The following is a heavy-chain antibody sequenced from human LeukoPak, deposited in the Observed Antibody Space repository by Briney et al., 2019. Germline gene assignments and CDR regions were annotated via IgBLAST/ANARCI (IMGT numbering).Heavy chain of an antibody. D-gene: IGHD3-9*01. CDR1: GYTFTSYD. CDR3: ARGQSILRYFDWLSDYYYYGMDV. J-gene: IGHJ6*02. CDR2: MNPNSGNT. V-gene: IGHV1-8*01. Sequence: GASVKVPCKASGYTFTSYDINWVRQATGQGLEWMGWMNPNSGNTGYAQKFQGRVTMTRNTSISTAYMELSSLRSEDTAVYYCARGQSILRYFDWLSDYYYYGMDVWGQGTTVTVSS.